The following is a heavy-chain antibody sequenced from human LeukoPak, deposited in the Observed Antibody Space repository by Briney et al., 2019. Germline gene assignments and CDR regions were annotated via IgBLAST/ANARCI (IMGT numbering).Heavy chain of an antibody. V-gene: IGHV4-59*01. CDR1: GGPISSYY. CDR3: ARQYSGGWYWFDP. D-gene: IGHD6-19*01. CDR2: IYYSGST. J-gene: IGHJ5*02. Sequence: SGTLSLTCTVSGGPISSYYWSWIRQSPGKGLEWIGYIYYSGSTNDNPPLKSRVTISVDTSKNQFSLKLSSVTAADTAVYYSARQYSGGWYWFDPWGQGTLVTVSS.